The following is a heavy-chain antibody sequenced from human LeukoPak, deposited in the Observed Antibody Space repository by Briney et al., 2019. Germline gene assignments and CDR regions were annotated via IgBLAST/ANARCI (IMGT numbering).Heavy chain of an antibody. CDR3: ALLAVASDFDY. J-gene: IGHJ4*02. V-gene: IGHV3-48*03. D-gene: IGHD6-19*01. CDR2: IGSSGTIR. CDR1: GFPFSIYE. Sequence: GGSLRLSCAVSGFPFSIYEMNWVRQAPGKGLEWVSNIGSSGTIRHYADSVKGRFSISRDNAKNSLYLQMNSLRVEDTGAYYCALLAVASDFDYWGQGALVTVSS.